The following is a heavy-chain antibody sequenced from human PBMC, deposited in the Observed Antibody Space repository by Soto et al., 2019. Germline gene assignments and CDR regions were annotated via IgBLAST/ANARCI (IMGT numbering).Heavy chain of an antibody. D-gene: IGHD3-9*01. CDR3: ARGITYYDILTGYPPLTPYYYYGMDV. Sequence: VKVSCKASGYTFTSYYMHWVRQAPGQGLEWMGIINPSGGSTSYAQKFQGRVTMTRDTSTSTVYMELSSLRSEDTAVYYCARGITYYDILTGYPPLTPYYYYGMDVWGQGTTVTVSS. CDR2: INPSGGST. CDR1: GYTFTSYY. J-gene: IGHJ6*02. V-gene: IGHV1-46*01.